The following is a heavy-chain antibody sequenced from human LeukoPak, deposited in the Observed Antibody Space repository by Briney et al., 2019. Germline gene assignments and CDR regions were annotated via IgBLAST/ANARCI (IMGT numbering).Heavy chain of an antibody. Sequence: SETLSLTCTVSGGSISSYYWSWIRQPPGKGLEWIGYIYYSGSTNYNPSLKSRVTISVDTSKNQFSLNLTSLTTADTAVYYCARLGYCSGGNCFLRAYFDYWGQGTLVTVSS. CDR1: GGSISSYY. V-gene: IGHV4-59*01. J-gene: IGHJ4*02. CDR2: IYYSGST. CDR3: ARLGYCSGGNCFLRAYFDY. D-gene: IGHD2-15*01.